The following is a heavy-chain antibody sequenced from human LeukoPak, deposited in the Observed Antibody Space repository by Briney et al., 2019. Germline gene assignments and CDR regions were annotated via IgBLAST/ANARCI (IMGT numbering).Heavy chain of an antibody. CDR3: AKGYNYAYGWFDP. D-gene: IGHD5-18*01. J-gene: IGHJ5*02. CDR2: INYSGST. V-gene: IGHV4-59*01. Sequence: SETLSLTCTVSGGSINSYYWSWIRQPPGKGLEWIGYINYSGSTNYNPSLKGRVTMSVDTSKNQVSLKLSSVTAADTAVYYCAKGYNYAYGWFDPWGQGTLVTVSS. CDR1: GGSINSYY.